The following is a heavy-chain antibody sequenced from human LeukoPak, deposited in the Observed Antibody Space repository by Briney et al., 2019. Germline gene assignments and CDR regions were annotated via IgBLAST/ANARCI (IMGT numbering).Heavy chain of an antibody. Sequence: GGSLRLSCAASGFTFSSYAMSWVRQAPGKGLEWVSAISGSGGSTYYADSVKGRFTISRDNSKNTLYLHMNSLRAEDTAVYYCAKGFGYGEDNYFDYWGQGTLVTVSS. CDR1: GFTFSSYA. D-gene: IGHD4-17*01. V-gene: IGHV3-23*01. CDR2: ISGSGGST. J-gene: IGHJ4*02. CDR3: AKGFGYGEDNYFDY.